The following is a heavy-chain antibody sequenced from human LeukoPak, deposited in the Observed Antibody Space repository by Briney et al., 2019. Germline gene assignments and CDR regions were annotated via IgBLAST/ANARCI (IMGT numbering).Heavy chain of an antibody. D-gene: IGHD3-22*01. CDR1: GYSFTSYW. J-gene: IGHJ4*02. Sequence: ESLQISGKGSGYSFTSYWIGWVRQMPGKGLEWMGIIYPGDSDTRYSPSFQGQVTISADKSISTAYLQWSGLKASDTAMYYCATSYDSSGYRNKYYFDYWGQGTMVTVSS. V-gene: IGHV5-51*01. CDR3: ATSYDSSGYRNKYYFDY. CDR2: IYPGDSDT.